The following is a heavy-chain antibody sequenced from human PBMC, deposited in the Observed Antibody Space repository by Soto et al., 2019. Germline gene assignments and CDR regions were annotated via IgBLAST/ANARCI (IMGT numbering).Heavy chain of an antibody. CDR3: ARLLQVATLDYYYGMDV. CDR2: IYPGDSDT. CDR1: GYSFTSYW. V-gene: IGHV5-51*01. D-gene: IGHD5-12*01. Sequence: PGESLKISCKGSGYSFTSYWIGWVRQMPGKGLEWMGIIYPGDSDTRYSPSFQGQVTISADKSISTAYLQWSSLKASDTAMYYCARLLQVATLDYYYGMDVWGQGTTVTVSS. J-gene: IGHJ6*02.